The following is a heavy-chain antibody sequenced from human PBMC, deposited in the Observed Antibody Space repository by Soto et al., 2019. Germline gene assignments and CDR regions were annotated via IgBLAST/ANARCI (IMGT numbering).Heavy chain of an antibody. Sequence: GGSLRLSCAASGFTFSSYGMHWVRQAPGKGLEWVAVISYDGSNKYYADSVKGRFTISRDNSKNTLYLQMNSLRAEDTAVYYCANSGSLKNIAVAGYWGQGTLVTVSS. CDR2: ISYDGSNK. V-gene: IGHV3-30*18. CDR1: GFTFSSYG. D-gene: IGHD6-19*01. J-gene: IGHJ4*02. CDR3: ANSGSLKNIAVAGY.